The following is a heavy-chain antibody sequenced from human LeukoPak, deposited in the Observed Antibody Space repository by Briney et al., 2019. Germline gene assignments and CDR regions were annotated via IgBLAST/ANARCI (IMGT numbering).Heavy chain of an antibody. D-gene: IGHD5-12*01. CDR2: INPNSGGT. CDR1: GYTLTELS. CDR3: ARVRYSGYVKYNWFDP. V-gene: IGHV1-2*06. J-gene: IGHJ5*02. Sequence: ASVKVSCKVSGYTLTELSMQWVRQAPGQGLEWMGRINPNSGGTNYAQKFQGRVTMTRDTSISTAYMELSRLRSDDTAVYYCARVRYSGYVKYNWFDPWGQGTLVTVSS.